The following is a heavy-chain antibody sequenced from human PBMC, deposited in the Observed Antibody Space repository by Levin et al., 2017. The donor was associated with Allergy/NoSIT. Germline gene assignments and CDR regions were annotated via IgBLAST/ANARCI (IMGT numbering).Heavy chain of an antibody. J-gene: IGHJ4*02. CDR1: GFTFSSYW. CDR2: IKQDGGEK. D-gene: IGHD6-6*01. CDR3: ARSIAAQYFDY. V-gene: IGHV3-7*01. Sequence: LSLTCAASGFTFSSYWMTWVRQAPGKGLEWVANIKQDGGEKYYVDSVKGRFTISRDNAKNSLYLQMNSLRAEDTAVYYCARSIAAQYFDYWGQGTLVTVSS.